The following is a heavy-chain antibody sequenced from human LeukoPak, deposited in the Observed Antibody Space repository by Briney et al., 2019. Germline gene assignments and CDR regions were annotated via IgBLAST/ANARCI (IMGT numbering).Heavy chain of an antibody. D-gene: IGHD3-22*01. CDR3: ARVRYYYDSSGYTSPPDY. Sequence: GGSLRLSCAASGFTFSSYSMNWVRQAPGKGLEWVSSISSSSSYIYYADSVKGRFTISRDNAKNSLYPQMNSLRAEDTAVYYCARVRYYYDSSGYTSPPDYWGQGTLVTVSS. CDR1: GFTFSSYS. CDR2: ISSSSSYI. J-gene: IGHJ4*02. V-gene: IGHV3-21*01.